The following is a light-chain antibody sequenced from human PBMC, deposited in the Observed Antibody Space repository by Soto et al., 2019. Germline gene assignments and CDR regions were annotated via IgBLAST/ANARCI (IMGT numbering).Light chain of an antibody. CDR1: QGISTY. CDR3: QQRSNWPLT. Sequence: DIQMTQSPSSLSASVGDRLTITCRASQGISTYLNWYQQKPGKAPKLLIYAASTLQSGVPSRFSGSGSETDFTLSISSLEPEDFAVYYCQQRSNWPLTFGGGTKVDIK. J-gene: IGKJ4*01. CDR2: AAS. V-gene: IGKV1-39*01.